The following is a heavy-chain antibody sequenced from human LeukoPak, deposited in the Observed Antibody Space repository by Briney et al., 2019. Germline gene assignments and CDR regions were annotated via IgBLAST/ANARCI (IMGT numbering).Heavy chain of an antibody. CDR2: IKKDGSER. J-gene: IGHJ4*02. V-gene: IGHV3-7*03. Sequence: GGSLRLSCAASGLTFSSYWMNWVRQAPGKGLEWVANIKKDGSERYYVDSVKGRFTISRDNAKNSLYLQMDSLRAEDTAVYYCAGGSGWLIDYWGQGTLVTVSS. CDR3: AGGSGWLIDY. D-gene: IGHD6-19*01. CDR1: GLTFSSYW.